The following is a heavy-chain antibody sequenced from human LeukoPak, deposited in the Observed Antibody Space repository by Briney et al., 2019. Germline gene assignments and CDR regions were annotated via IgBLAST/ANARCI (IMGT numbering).Heavy chain of an antibody. CDR1: GFTFTTYS. CDR3: ARGHTAVTRHFDF. J-gene: IGHJ4*02. CDR2: VSSGSSAI. V-gene: IGHV3-21*01. D-gene: IGHD4-17*01. Sequence: GGSLRLSCEASGFTFTTYSMTWVRQAPGKGLEWVSIVSSGSSAIFSADALKGRFTISRDDAKNLLYLDMNSLRAEDTAVYYCARGHTAVTRHFDFWGQGTLVTVSS.